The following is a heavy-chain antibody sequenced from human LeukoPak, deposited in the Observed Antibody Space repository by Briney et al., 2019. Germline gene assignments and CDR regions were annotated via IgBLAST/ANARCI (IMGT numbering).Heavy chain of an antibody. CDR3: ARGSQYYYYMDV. D-gene: IGHD6-6*01. CDR1: GGTFSSYA. Sequence: SVKVSCKASGGTFSSYAISWVRQAPGQGLEWMGGIIPIFGTANYAQKFQGRVTITTDESTSTAYMELSSLRSEDTAVYYCARGSQYYYYMDVWGKGTTVTASS. V-gene: IGHV1-69*05. J-gene: IGHJ6*03. CDR2: IIPIFGTA.